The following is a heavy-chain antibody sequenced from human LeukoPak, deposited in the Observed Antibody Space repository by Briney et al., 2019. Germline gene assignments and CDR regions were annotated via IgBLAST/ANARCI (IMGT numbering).Heavy chain of an antibody. CDR3: ARVSRQYSSGWYWFDP. CDR2: TNPNSGGT. V-gene: IGHV1-2*02. CDR1: GYTFTGYY. D-gene: IGHD6-19*01. J-gene: IGHJ5*02. Sequence: ASVEVSCKASGYTFTGYYMHWVRQAPGQGLEWMGWTNPNSGGTNYAQKFQGRVTMTRDTPISTAYMELSRLRSDDTAVYYCARVSRQYSSGWYWFDPWGQGTLVTVSS.